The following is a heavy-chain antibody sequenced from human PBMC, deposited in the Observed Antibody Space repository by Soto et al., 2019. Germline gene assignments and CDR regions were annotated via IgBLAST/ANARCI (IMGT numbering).Heavy chain of an antibody. Sequence: QVQLVQSGAEVKKPGASVKVSCKASGYTFTSYYMHWVRQAPGQGLEWMGIINPSGGSTSYSQKLQGRVTMTRDTSTSTVYMELSSLRSEDTAVYYCARRRWLRFYGMDVWGQGTTVTVSS. D-gene: IGHD5-12*01. CDR2: INPSGGST. J-gene: IGHJ6*02. CDR1: GYTFTSYY. CDR3: ARRRWLRFYGMDV. V-gene: IGHV1-46*01.